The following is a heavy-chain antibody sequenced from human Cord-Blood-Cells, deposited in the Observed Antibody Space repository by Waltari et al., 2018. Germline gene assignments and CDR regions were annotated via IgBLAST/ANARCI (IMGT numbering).Heavy chain of an antibody. CDR2: INPNSGGT. CDR1: GYTLPGYY. D-gene: IGHD7-27*01. Sequence: QVQLVQSGAEVKKPGASVKVSCKASGYTLPGYYMHWVRQAPGQGLEWMGWINPNSGGTNYAQKFQGWVTMTRDTSISTAYMELSRLRSDDTAVYYCARASLTGDDAFDIWGQGTMVTVSS. J-gene: IGHJ3*02. V-gene: IGHV1-2*04. CDR3: ARASLTGDDAFDI.